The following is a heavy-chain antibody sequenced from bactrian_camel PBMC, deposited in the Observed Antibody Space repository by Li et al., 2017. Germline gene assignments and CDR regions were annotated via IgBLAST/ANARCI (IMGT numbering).Heavy chain of an antibody. V-gene: IGHV3-2*01. CDR1: GLTFADFA. Sequence: HVQLVESGGDKVQAGGSLRLSCTASGLTFADFAMGWFRQAPGKGLEWVSSIYSGSSSTFYADSVKGRFTVSQGNAKKSLYLQMNSLKPVDTADYYCAAGESWMNALQLLGGCPSGQGTQVTVS. D-gene: IGHD1*01. CDR2: IYSGSSST. J-gene: IGHJ4*01.